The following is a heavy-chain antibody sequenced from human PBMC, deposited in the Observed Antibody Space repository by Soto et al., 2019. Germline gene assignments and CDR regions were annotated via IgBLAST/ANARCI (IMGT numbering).Heavy chain of an antibody. Sequence: QVQLQESGPGLVKPSQTLSLTCTVSGGSINGGGYFWSWIRQTPGKGLEWIGHIYNSGNTYTNPSLNSRATISGDTSPNQFSLNLKSVTAADTAVYYCARGPSVDKVDYWGQGTLVTVSS. CDR1: GGSINGGGYF. CDR2: IYNSGNT. V-gene: IGHV4-30-4*01. CDR3: ARGPSVDKVDY. J-gene: IGHJ4*02. D-gene: IGHD2-21*01.